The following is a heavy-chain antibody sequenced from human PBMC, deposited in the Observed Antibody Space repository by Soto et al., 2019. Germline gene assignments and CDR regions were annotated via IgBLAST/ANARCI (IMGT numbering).Heavy chain of an antibody. Sequence: SETLSLTCIVSGGSISSSSYYWGWIRQPPGKGLEWIVSIYYSGSTYYNPSLKSRVTIYVDTSKNQFSLKLSSVTAADKAVFYCARHRARNWFDPWGQGTLVTVSS. CDR2: IYYSGST. CDR3: ARHRARNWFDP. D-gene: IGHD6-6*01. CDR1: GGSISSSSYY. V-gene: IGHV4-39*01. J-gene: IGHJ5*02.